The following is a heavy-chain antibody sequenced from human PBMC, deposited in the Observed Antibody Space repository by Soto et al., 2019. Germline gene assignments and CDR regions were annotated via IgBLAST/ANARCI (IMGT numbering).Heavy chain of an antibody. CDR2: IDSGGGST. J-gene: IGHJ5*02. V-gene: IGHV3-23*01. CDR3: TKEHSNYPDNWFDP. Sequence: GGSLRLSCAALGFSFSNYAMSWVRQAPGKGLEWVSAIDSGGGSTYYAASVKGRFSISRDNSMNTLYLQMNSLRAEDTAIFYCTKEHSNYPDNWFDPWGQGTLVTVSS. CDR1: GFSFSNYA. D-gene: IGHD4-4*01.